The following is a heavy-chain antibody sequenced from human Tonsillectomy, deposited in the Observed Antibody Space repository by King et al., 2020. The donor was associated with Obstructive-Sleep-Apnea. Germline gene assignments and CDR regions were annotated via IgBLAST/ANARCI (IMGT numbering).Heavy chain of an antibody. V-gene: IGHV1-69*09. J-gene: IGHJ4*02. Sequence: AQLVQSGAEVKKPGSSVKVSCKASGGTFTSYAISWVRQAPGQGLEWMGGIIPILGIANYAQKFQGRVTITADKSPSTAYMELSSLRSEDTAVYYCASSYYDSSGYYYFDYWGQGTLVTVSS. CDR2: IIPILGIA. CDR3: ASSYYDSSGYYYFDY. CDR1: GGTFTSYA. D-gene: IGHD3-22*01.